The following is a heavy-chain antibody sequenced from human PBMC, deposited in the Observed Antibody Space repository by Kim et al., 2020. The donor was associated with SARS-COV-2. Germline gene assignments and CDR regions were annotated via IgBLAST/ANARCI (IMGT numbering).Heavy chain of an antibody. CDR2: ICSDGSNT. CDR1: GFTFRNYG. Sequence: GGSLRLSCAASGFTFRNYGMHWVRQAPGKGLECVAAICSDGSNTDYADSVKGRFTISRDNSKNTLYLQMNSLRAEDTAVYYCVRDRNSGSCNWYCGL. J-gene: IGHJ2*01. D-gene: IGHD6-25*01. CDR3: VRDRNSGSCNWYCGL. V-gene: IGHV3-33*01.